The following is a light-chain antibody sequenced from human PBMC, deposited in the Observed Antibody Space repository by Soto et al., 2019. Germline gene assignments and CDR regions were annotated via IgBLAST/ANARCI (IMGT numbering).Light chain of an antibody. CDR1: SSDVGGYNY. CDR2: EVT. V-gene: IGLV2-14*01. CDR3: SSYTNSDTWV. J-gene: IGLJ3*02. Sequence: QSALTQPASVSGSPGQSITISCTGTSSDVGGYNYVSWYQQHPGQVPKLKIYEVTNRPSGVSSRFSGSKSGNTASLTISGLQAEDEADYYCSSYTNSDTWVFGGGTKVTVL.